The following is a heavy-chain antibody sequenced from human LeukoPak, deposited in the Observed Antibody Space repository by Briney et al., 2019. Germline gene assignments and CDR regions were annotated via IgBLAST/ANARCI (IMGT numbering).Heavy chain of an antibody. CDR3: AKDMGYYYGSGDDAFDI. J-gene: IGHJ3*02. CDR1: GFTFSSYW. D-gene: IGHD3-10*01. CDR2: INTDGSST. V-gene: IGHV3-74*01. Sequence: GGSLRLSCAASGFTFSSYWMHWVRQAPGKGLVWVSRINTDGSSTSYADSVKGRFTISRDNSKNTLYLQMNSLRAEDTAVYYCAKDMGYYYGSGDDAFDIWGQGTMVTVSS.